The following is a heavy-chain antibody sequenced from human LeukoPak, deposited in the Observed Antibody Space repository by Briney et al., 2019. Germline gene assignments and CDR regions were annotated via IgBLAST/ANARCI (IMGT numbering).Heavy chain of an antibody. Sequence: GGSLRLSCAASGFTFSSYAMHWVRQAPGEGLEWVAVISYDGSNKYYADSVKGRFTISRDNSKNTLYLQMNSLRAEDTAVYYCARAPSKKRSGWSLGYWGQGTLVTVSS. CDR1: GFTFSSYA. D-gene: IGHD6-19*01. J-gene: IGHJ4*02. CDR3: ARAPSKKRSGWSLGY. CDR2: ISYDGSNK. V-gene: IGHV3-30-3*01.